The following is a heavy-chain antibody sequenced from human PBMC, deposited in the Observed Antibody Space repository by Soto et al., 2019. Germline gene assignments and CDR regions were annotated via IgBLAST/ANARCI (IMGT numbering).Heavy chain of an antibody. J-gene: IGHJ4*02. Sequence: QVQLVESGGGVVQPGRSLRLSCAASGFTFSTYGMHWVRQAPGKGLEWVAIISYDGSNKYYADSVKGRFTISRDNSKNTLYLQMNSLRAEDTAVYYCVREHVAYCGGDCYAFDYWGQGTLVTVSS. D-gene: IGHD2-21*02. CDR3: VREHVAYCGGDCYAFDY. CDR2: ISYDGSNK. CDR1: GFTFSTYG. V-gene: IGHV3-30*03.